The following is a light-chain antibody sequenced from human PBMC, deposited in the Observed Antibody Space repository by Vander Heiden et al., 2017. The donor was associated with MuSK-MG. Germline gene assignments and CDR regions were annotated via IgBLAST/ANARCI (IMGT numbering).Light chain of an antibody. V-gene: IGLV1-47*01. J-gene: IGLJ2*01. CDR1: SSNIGSNY. Sequence: QSVLTQPPSASGTPGQRVTISCSGSSSNIGSNYVYWYQQLPGTARKLLIYRNNQRPSGVPDRFSGSKSGTSASLAISGLRSEDEADYYCAAWDDSLSGPGVFGGGTKLT. CDR2: RNN. CDR3: AAWDDSLSGPGV.